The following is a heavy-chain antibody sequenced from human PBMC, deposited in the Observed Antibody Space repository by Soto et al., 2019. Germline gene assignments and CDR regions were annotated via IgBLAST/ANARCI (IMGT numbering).Heavy chain of an antibody. CDR1: GASISPCY. Sequence: SETLSLTCTVSGASISPCYWSWIRQPPGKGLEWIGYIYHTGRTTYNPSLKSRVTISLDASKSQFSLTLGSVTTADTATYYCARYGYGGLQPFDYWGQGALVTVSS. CDR3: ARYGYGGLQPFDY. J-gene: IGHJ4*02. D-gene: IGHD4-4*01. V-gene: IGHV4-59*01. CDR2: IYHTGRT.